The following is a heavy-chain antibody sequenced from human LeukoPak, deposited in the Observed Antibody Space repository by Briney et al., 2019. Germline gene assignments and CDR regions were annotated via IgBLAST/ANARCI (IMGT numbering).Heavy chain of an antibody. CDR1: GGTFSSYT. CDR2: IIPIFVTA. D-gene: IGHD3-22*01. Sequence: SVKVSCKASGGTFSSYTISWVRQAPGQGLEWMGGIIPIFVTANYAQKFQGRVTITADESTSTAYMEQSSLRSEDTAVYYCARDKGYYYESSGYYYPFDYWGQGTLVTVSS. J-gene: IGHJ4*02. V-gene: IGHV1-69*13. CDR3: ARDKGYYYESSGYYYPFDY.